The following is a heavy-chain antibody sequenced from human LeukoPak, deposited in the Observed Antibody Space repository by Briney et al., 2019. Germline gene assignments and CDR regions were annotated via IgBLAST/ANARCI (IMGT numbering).Heavy chain of an antibody. CDR2: IYYSGTT. CDR3: ARWERAAAGDFDY. V-gene: IGHV4-59*01. D-gene: IGHD6-13*01. J-gene: IGHJ4*02. Sequence: NTSETLSLTCTVSGGSISSYYWSWIRQPPGKGLEWIGYIYYSGTTNYNPSLKSRVTISVDTSKNQFSLKLSSVTAADTAVYYCARWERAAAGDFDYWGQGTLVTVSS. CDR1: GGSISSYY.